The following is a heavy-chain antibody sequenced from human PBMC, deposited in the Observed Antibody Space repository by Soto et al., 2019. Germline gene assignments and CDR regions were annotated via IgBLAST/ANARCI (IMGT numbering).Heavy chain of an antibody. CDR2: IYYSGST. CDR3: ARLLTIVVVPAAPNWFDP. D-gene: IGHD2-2*01. CDR1: GGSISSSSYY. J-gene: IGHJ5*02. V-gene: IGHV4-39*01. Sequence: SETLSLTCTVSGGSISSSSYYWGWIRQPPGKGLEWIGSIYYSGSTYYNPSLKSRVTISVDTSKNQFSLKLSSVTAADTAVYYCARLLTIVVVPAAPNWFDPWGQGTLVTVSS.